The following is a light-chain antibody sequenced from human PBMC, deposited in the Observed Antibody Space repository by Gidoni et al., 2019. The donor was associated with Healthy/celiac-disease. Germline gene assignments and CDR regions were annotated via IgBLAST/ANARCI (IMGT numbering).Light chain of an antibody. J-gene: IGLJ1*01. V-gene: IGLV1-44*01. CDR3: AAWDDSLNGYV. Sequence: QSVLTQPPSASGTTGQRVTISCSGSSSNIGSNTVTWYQQLPGPAPKLLIYSNNQRPSGVPDRFSGSKSGTSASLAISGLQSEDEADYYCAAWDDSLNGYVFGTGTKVTVL. CDR1: SSNIGSNT. CDR2: SNN.